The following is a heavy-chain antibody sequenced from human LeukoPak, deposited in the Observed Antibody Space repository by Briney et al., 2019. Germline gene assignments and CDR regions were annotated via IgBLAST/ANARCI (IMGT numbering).Heavy chain of an antibody. D-gene: IGHD6-13*01. CDR1: GGSISSYY. Sequence: SETLSLTCTVSGGSISSYYWSWIRQPAGKGLEWIGRIYTSGSTNYNPSLKSRVTISVDTSKNQFSLKLSSVTAADTAVYYCAREIIAAAGDYYYYGMDVWGQGTTVTVSS. V-gene: IGHV4-4*07. CDR3: AREIIAAAGDYYYYGMDV. CDR2: IYTSGST. J-gene: IGHJ6*02.